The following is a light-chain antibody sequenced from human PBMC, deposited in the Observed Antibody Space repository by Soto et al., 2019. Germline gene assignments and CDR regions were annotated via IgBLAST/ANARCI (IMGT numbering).Light chain of an antibody. CDR1: QSVSSN. V-gene: IGKV3-15*01. CDR2: GAS. J-gene: IGKJ5*01. CDR3: QQRNSWPPTFT. Sequence: IVMKQCPATLSVSTGERATLSWGGSQSVSSNLAWYQQKPGQAPRLLIYGASTRATGIPARFSGSGSGTDLTRTISRLEPQEFAGYYCQQRNSWPPTFTFGQGTRLEIK.